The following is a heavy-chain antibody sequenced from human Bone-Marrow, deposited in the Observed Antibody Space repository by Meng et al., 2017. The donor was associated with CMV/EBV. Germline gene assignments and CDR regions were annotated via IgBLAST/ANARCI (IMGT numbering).Heavy chain of an antibody. CDR1: GFSLSTSGMC. CDR3: TTQIAVAGTYYYYYGMAV. Sequence: SGPTLVKPTQTLTLTCTFSGFSLSTSGMCVSWVRQPPGKALEWLALIDWDDDKYYSTSLKTRLTISKDTSKNQVVLTMTNMDPVDTATYYCTTQIAVAGTYYYYYGMAVWGQGTTVTVAS. D-gene: IGHD6-19*01. V-gene: IGHV2-70*20. J-gene: IGHJ6*02. CDR2: IDWDDDK.